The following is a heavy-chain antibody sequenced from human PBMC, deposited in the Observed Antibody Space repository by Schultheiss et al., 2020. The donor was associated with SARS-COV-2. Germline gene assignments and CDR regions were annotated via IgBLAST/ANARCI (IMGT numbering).Heavy chain of an antibody. CDR2: IYSGGNT. CDR1: GFTFSSYG. D-gene: IGHD5-12*01. V-gene: IGHV3-NL1*01. J-gene: IGHJ3*02. CDR3: ARDGWIVATICTFDI. Sequence: GESLKISCAASGFTFSSYGMHWVRQAPGKGLEWVSVIYSGGNTYYADSVKGRFTISRDNSKNTLYLQLNSLRAEDTAVYYCARDGWIVATICTFDIWGQGTMVTVSS.